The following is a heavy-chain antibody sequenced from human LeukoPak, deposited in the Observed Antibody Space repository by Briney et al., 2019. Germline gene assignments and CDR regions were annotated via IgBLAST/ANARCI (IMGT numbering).Heavy chain of an antibody. CDR3: ARGLTQYDCFDP. CDR1: GDSVSSNIVT. D-gene: IGHD2-2*01. J-gene: IGHJ5*02. V-gene: IGHV6-1*01. CDR2: TYYSATWYN. Sequence: SQTLSLACAISGDSVSSNIVTGNWIRQSPSRGLEWRGGTYYSATWYNDYAVSVRGRITVNPDTSKNQLSLHLNSVTPEDTAVYYCARGLTQYDCFDPWGQGILVTVSS.